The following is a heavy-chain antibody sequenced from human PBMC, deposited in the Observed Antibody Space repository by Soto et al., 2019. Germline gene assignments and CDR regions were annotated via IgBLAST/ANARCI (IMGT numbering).Heavy chain of an antibody. CDR2: ISAYNGNT. CDR1: GYTFTSYG. CDR3: ARDGLGYCSSTSCYATS. Sequence: ASVKVSCKASGYTFTSYGISWVRQAPGQGLEWMGWISAYNGNTNYAQKLQGRVTMTTGTSTSTAYMELRSLRSDDTAVYYCARDGLGYCSSTSCYATSWGQGTLVTVSS. D-gene: IGHD2-2*01. V-gene: IGHV1-18*01. J-gene: IGHJ4*02.